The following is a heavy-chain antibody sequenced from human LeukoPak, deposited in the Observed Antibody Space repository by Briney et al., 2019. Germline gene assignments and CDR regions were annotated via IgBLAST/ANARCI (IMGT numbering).Heavy chain of an antibody. CDR2: INPSNGAT. CDR3: ARDMWGISLILP. CDR1: GYIFRGYS. Sequence: ASVKVSCKASGYIFRGYSIHWVRQVSGEGPEWMGFINPSNGATTYAEKFQARVAMSADTSINTAYMELTGLTSDDTAMYYCARDMWGISLILPWGQGTLVTVSS. J-gene: IGHJ4*02. D-gene: IGHD3-10*01. V-gene: IGHV1-2*02.